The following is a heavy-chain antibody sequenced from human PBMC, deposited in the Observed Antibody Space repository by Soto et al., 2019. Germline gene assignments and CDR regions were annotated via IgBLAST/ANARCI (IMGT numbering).Heavy chain of an antibody. D-gene: IGHD2-15*01. V-gene: IGHV3-30*18. CDR3: AKDGFYCRGGSCYRVDDYYYGMDV. Sequence: QVQLVESGGGVVQPGRSLRLSCAASGFTFSSYGMHWVRQAPGKGLEWVAVISYDGSNKHYADSVKGRFTISRDNSKNTLYLQMNSLRAEDTGVYYCAKDGFYCRGGSCYRVDDYYYGMDVWGQGTTVTVSS. CDR1: GFTFSSYG. CDR2: ISYDGSNK. J-gene: IGHJ6*02.